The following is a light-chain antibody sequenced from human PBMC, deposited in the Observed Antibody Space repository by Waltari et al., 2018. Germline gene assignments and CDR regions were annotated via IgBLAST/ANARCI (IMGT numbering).Light chain of an antibody. CDR3: QQYLRLPVT. J-gene: IGKJ1*01. CDR2: GAS. V-gene: IGKV3-20*01. Sequence: EIVLTQSPGTLSSSPGERATLSCRVRQSVSRALAWYQQKPGQAPRLLIYGASTRATGIPDRFSGSGSGTDFSLTISRLEPDDFAVYYCQQYLRLPVTFGQGTTVEI. CDR1: QSVSRA.